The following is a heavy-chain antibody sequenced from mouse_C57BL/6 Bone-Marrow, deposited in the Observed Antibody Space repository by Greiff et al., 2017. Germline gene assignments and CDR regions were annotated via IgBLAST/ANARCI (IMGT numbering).Heavy chain of an antibody. CDR2: IDPSDSET. CDR1: GYTFTSYW. D-gene: IGHD2-1*01. V-gene: IGHV1-52*01. CDR3: ARKRLDYGNSLDV. Sequence: QVQLQQPGAELVRPGSSVKLSCKASGYTFTSYWMHWVKQRPIQGLEWIGNIDPSDSETHYNQKFKDKATLTVDKSSSTAYMQLSSLTSEDSAVYYCARKRLDYGNSLDVWGTGTTVTVSS. J-gene: IGHJ1*03.